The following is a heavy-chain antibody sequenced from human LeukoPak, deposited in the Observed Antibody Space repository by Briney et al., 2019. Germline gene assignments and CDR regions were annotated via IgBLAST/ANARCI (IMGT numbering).Heavy chain of an antibody. D-gene: IGHD3-3*02. CDR3: AKDGPAVIFFGYFEY. Sequence: SQTLSLTCAISGDSVSSNSAAWNWIRQSPSRGLEWLGRTYYMSKWYNDYAISVESRITINPDTSKNQFSLHLNSVTPEDTAVYYCAKDGPAVIFFGYFEYWGQGTLVTVSS. CDR1: GDSVSSNSAA. J-gene: IGHJ4*02. CDR2: TYYMSKWYN. V-gene: IGHV6-1*01.